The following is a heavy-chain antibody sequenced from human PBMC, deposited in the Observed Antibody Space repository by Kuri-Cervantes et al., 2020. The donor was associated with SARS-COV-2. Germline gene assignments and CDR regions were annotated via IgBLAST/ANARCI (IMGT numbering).Heavy chain of an antibody. V-gene: IGHV3-30-3*01. Sequence: GESLKISCAASGFTFSSYAMHWVRQAPGKGLEWVAVISYDGSNKYYADSVKGRFTISRDNSKSTLYLQMNSLRAEDTAVYHCAKDTYYYGSGRSRFYGMDVWGQGTTVTVSS. J-gene: IGHJ6*02. D-gene: IGHD3-10*01. CDR3: AKDTYYYGSGRSRFYGMDV. CDR2: ISYDGSNK. CDR1: GFTFSSYA.